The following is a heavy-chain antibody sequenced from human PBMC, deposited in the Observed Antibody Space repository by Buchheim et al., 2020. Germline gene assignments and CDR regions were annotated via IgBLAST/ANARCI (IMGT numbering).Heavy chain of an antibody. CDR2: IYYGGST. J-gene: IGHJ5*02. V-gene: IGHV4-39*01. D-gene: IGHD3-3*01. Sequence: QQQLQESGPGLVKPSETLSLTCTVSGGSISNSDSYYWGWIRQPPGKGLEWIGSIYYGGSTYYNPSLKSRVTISVDTSKNQFSLKLSSVTAADTAVYYCARHILRNYDFWSGYPSREGWFDPWGQGTL. CDR1: GGSISNSDSYY. CDR3: ARHILRNYDFWSGYPSREGWFDP.